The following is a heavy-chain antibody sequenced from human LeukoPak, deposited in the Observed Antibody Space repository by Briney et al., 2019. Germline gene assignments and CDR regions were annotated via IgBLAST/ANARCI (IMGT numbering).Heavy chain of an antibody. D-gene: IGHD3-22*01. CDR3: ARDVDAYYYDSSGYYYFDY. J-gene: IGHJ4*02. CDR2: INHSGST. V-gene: IGHV4-34*01. CDR1: GGSFSGYY. Sequence: PSETLSLTCAVYGGSFSGYYWSWIRQPPGKGLEWIGEINHSGSTNYNPSLKSRVTISVDTSKNQFSLKLSSVTAADTAVYYCARDVDAYYYDSSGYYYFDYWGQGTLVTVSS.